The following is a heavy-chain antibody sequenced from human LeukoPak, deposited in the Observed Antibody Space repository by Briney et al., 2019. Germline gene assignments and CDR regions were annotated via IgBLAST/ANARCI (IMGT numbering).Heavy chain of an antibody. CDR1: GGSVTNSNYY. J-gene: IGHJ3*02. CDR3: ARRPKIGKYSGAFYLGSAFDI. D-gene: IGHD2/OR15-2a*01. Sequence: PSETLSLTCSVSGGSVTNSNYYWVWIRQPPGKGLEWIGSISYSGSTYYNPSLKSRVTIAVDTSKNQFSLKVNSVTAADTAVYFCARRPKIGKYSGAFYLGSAFDIWGQGTLVTVSS. V-gene: IGHV4-39*01. CDR2: ISYSGST.